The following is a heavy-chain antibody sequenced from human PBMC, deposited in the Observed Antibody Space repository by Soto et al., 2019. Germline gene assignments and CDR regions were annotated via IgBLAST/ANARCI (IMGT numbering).Heavy chain of an antibody. CDR3: EKNGQPPYYYYGLDV. D-gene: IGHD2-8*01. V-gene: IGHV1-18*01. CDR1: GYTFSRYG. CDR2: ISGYNGDT. J-gene: IGHJ6*02. Sequence: QGQLVQSGGEVKKSGASVKVSCKASGYTFSRYGISWVRQAPGQGLEWMGRISGYNGDTNYAQQFQGRLTMTIDTSTTTAYRELRSLTSDDTAVYYCEKNGQPPYYYYGLDVWGQGTTVTVSS.